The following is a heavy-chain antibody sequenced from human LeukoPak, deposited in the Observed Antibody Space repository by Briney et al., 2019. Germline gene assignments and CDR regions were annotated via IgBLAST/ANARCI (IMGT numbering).Heavy chain of an antibody. Sequence: GGSLRLSCAASGFTFSSYAMHWVRQAPGKGLEWVAVISYDGSNKYYADSVKGRFTISRDNSKNTLYLQMNSLRAEDTAVYYCATRIAAAGSKENWFDPWGQGTLVTVSS. D-gene: IGHD6-13*01. J-gene: IGHJ5*02. V-gene: IGHV3-30*04. CDR2: ISYDGSNK. CDR3: ATRIAAAGSKENWFDP. CDR1: GFTFSSYA.